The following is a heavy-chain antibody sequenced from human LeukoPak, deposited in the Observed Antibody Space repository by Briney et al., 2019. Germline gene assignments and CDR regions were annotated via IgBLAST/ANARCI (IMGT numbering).Heavy chain of an antibody. CDR2: INHNSGGT. J-gene: IGHJ4*02. D-gene: IGHD6-19*01. V-gene: IGHV1-2*02. CDR1: GYTFTGYY. Sequence: ASVKVSCKASGYTFTGYYMHWVRQAPGQGLEWMGWINHNSGGTNYAQKFQGRVTMTRETSIRTAYMELSRLRSVDTAVYYCARDDSIVQWLVPFDYWGQGTRVTVSS. CDR3: ARDDSIVQWLVPFDY.